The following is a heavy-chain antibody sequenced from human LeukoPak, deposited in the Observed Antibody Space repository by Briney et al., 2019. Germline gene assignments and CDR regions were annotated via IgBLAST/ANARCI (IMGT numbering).Heavy chain of an antibody. CDR1: GFTFDGYA. D-gene: IGHD3-3*01. CDR3: AKGGDFWSGYAYYFDY. V-gene: IGHV3-9*01. CDR2: ISWNSGSI. J-gene: IGHJ4*02. Sequence: GRSLRLSCAASGFTFDGYAMHWVRQAPGKGLEWVSGISWNSGSIGYADSVKGRFTISRANAKNSLYLQMTSPGAEDTALYYCAKGGDFWSGYAYYFDYWGQGTLVTVSS.